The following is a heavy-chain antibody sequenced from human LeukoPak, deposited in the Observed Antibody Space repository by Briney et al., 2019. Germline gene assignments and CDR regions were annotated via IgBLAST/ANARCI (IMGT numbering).Heavy chain of an antibody. V-gene: IGHV3-11*01. CDR3: ARASRGYSGYDSGWFDP. CDR2: ISSSGSTI. D-gene: IGHD5-12*01. CDR1: GFTFSDYY. J-gene: IGHJ5*02. Sequence: GGSLRLSCAASGFTFSDYYMSWIRQAPGKGLEWVSYISSSGSTIYYADSVKGRFTISRGNAKNSLYLQMNSLRAEDTAVYYCARASRGYSGYDSGWFDPWGQGTLVTVSS.